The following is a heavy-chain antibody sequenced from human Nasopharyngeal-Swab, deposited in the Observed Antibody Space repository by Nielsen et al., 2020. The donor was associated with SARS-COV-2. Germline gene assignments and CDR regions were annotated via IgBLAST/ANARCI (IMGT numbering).Heavy chain of an antibody. V-gene: IGHV3-23*01. CDR3: AKAPDILTGYYDY. Sequence: GGSLRLSCAASGFTFSSYAMSWVRQATGKGLEWVSAISGSGGSTYYAESVKGRFTISRDNSKNTLYLQMNSLRAEDTAVYYCAKAPDILTGYYDYWGQGTLVTVSS. D-gene: IGHD3-9*01. J-gene: IGHJ4*02. CDR2: ISGSGGST. CDR1: GFTFSSYA.